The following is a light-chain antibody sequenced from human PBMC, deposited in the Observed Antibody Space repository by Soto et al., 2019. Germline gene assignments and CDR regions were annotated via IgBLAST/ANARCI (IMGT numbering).Light chain of an antibody. CDR3: CSYAGSSTPVV. Sequence: QSALTQPASVSGSPGQSSTISCTGTSSDVGSYNLVSWYQQHPGKAPKLMIYEVSKPPSGVSKRFSGSKSGNTASLTISGLQAEDEADYYCCSYAGSSTPVVFGGGTKLTVL. CDR1: SSDVGSYNL. CDR2: EVS. J-gene: IGLJ2*01. V-gene: IGLV2-23*02.